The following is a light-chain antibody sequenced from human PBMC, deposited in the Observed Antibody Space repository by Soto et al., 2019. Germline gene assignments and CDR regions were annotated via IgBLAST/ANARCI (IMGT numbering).Light chain of an antibody. V-gene: IGLV2-14*01. Sequence: QSALTQPDSVSGSPGQSITVSCTGTSDDIGRYNHVSWYQQHPGKAPKLMISEVTNRPSGVSNRFSGSKSGNTASLTISRLQAEDEADYYCASYRTINTYVFGTGTKVTVL. CDR2: EVT. CDR3: ASYRTINTYV. CDR1: SDDIGRYNH. J-gene: IGLJ1*01.